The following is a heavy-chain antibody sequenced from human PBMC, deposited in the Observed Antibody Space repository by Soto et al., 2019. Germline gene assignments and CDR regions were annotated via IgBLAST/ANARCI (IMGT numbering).Heavy chain of an antibody. CDR1: GFIFVFYW. Sequence: EVHLEESGGDLVQPGGSLRLSFSASGFIFVFYWRTWVRKPPGKGLEWVANIERQGNDKYYVDSGTGRFTISRDNAQNSLFLQMNNLRAEDTAVYFCARIRATDYEIDYWGQGTLVTVSS. CDR2: IERQGNDK. D-gene: IGHD3-22*01. CDR3: ARIRATDYEIDY. J-gene: IGHJ4*02. V-gene: IGHV3-7*03.